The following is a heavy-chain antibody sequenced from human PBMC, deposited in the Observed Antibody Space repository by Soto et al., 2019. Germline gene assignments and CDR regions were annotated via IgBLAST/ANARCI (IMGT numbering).Heavy chain of an antibody. D-gene: IGHD6-13*01. J-gene: IGHJ4*02. V-gene: IGHV3-33*01. CDR2: IWYDGSNK. Sequence: QVQLVESGGGVVQPGRSLRLSCAASGFTFSSYGMHWVRQAPGKGLEWVAVIWYDGSNKYYAESVKGRFTISRDNSKNTVFLQMNRLRAEDTAVYYCERDQSRSWYYFDSWGQGTLVTVSS. CDR3: ERDQSRSWYYFDS. CDR1: GFTFSSYG.